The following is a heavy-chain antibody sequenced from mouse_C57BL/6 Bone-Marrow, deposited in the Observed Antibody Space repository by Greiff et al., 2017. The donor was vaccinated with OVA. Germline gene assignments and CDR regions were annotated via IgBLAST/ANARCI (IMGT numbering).Heavy chain of an antibody. J-gene: IGHJ4*01. CDR2: IDPSDSET. V-gene: IGHV1-52*01. Sequence: QVQLQQPGAELVRPGSSVKLSCKASGYTFTSYWMHWVKQRPIQGLEWIGNIDPSDSETHYNQKFKDKATLTVDKSSSTAYMQLSSLTSEDSAVYYCRGGHSNYEKYAMDYWGQGTSVTVSS. D-gene: IGHD2-5*01. CDR1: GYTFTSYW. CDR3: RGGHSNYEKYAMDY.